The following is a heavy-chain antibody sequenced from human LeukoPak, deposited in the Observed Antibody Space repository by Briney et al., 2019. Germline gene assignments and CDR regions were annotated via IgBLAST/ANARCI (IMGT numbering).Heavy chain of an antibody. J-gene: IGHJ4*02. CDR1: GFTFNIYA. V-gene: IGHV3-23*01. CDR3: AKATVDY. CDR2: ISGSGDRT. D-gene: IGHD4-17*01. Sequence: GGSLRLSCAASGFTFNIYAMTWVRQAPGKGLEWVSGISGSGDRTYYVDSVKGRFTISRDNSRNTLYLQLNSLRAEDTALYYCAKATVDYWGQGTLVTVSS.